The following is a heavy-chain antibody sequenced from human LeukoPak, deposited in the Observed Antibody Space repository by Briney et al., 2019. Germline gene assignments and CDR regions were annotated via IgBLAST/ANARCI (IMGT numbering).Heavy chain of an antibody. CDR2: IYSDGST. CDR1: GFTVSANY. J-gene: IGHJ6*02. V-gene: IGHV3-53*01. D-gene: IGHD1-14*01. Sequence: AGGSLRLSCAASGFTVSANYMSWVRQAPGKGLEWVSIIYSDGSTYYADSVKGRFTFSRDTYKNMLHLQMNSLGVEDTAVYYCARDTRNTLTNGMDVWGQGTTVTVSS. CDR3: ARDTRNTLTNGMDV.